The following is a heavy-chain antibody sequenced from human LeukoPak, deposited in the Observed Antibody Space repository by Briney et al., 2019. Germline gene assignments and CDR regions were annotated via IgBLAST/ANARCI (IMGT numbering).Heavy chain of an antibody. D-gene: IGHD4-17*01. V-gene: IGHV3-30*18. CDR1: GSTFSSYG. Sequence: QTGGSLRLSCAASGSTFSSYGMHWVRQAPGKGLEWVAVISYDGSNKYYADSVKGRFTISRDNSKNTLYLQMNSLRAEDTAVYYCAKADHYGDYGRRDAFDIWGQGTMVTVSS. CDR2: ISYDGSNK. J-gene: IGHJ3*02. CDR3: AKADHYGDYGRRDAFDI.